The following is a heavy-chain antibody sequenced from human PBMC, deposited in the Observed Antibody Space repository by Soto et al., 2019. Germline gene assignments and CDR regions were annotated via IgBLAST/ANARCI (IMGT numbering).Heavy chain of an antibody. CDR1: GYTFSTYG. CDR3: ARSGRSNYYYGMDV. CDR2: ISAYSGNT. Sequence: QVPLVQSGADVKKPGASVQVSCKTSGYTFSTYGISWVRQAPGQGLEWMGWISAYSGNTNYAQNLQGRVTMTTDTFTSTAYMELRSLRSDDAAVYYCARSGRSNYYYGMDVWGQGTTVTVSS. D-gene: IGHD1-26*01. J-gene: IGHJ6*02. V-gene: IGHV1-18*01.